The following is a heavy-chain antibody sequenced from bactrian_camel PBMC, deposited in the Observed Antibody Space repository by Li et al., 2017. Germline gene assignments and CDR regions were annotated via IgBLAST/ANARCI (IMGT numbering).Heavy chain of an antibody. Sequence: QLVESGGGSVQAGESLTLTCVASGRTNSVAVLAWFRQCELVAGILSDGTVYYADFVKGRFTYTQDNAKNTVYLQMNILKPEDTAMYYCALASRPYGGGWYACGVGKKDFGYWGQGTQVTVS. CDR3: ALASRPYGGGWYACGVGKKDFGY. J-gene: IGHJ6*01. V-gene: IGHV3S53*01. CDR2: ILSDGTV. CDR1: GRTNSVAV. D-gene: IGHD6*01.